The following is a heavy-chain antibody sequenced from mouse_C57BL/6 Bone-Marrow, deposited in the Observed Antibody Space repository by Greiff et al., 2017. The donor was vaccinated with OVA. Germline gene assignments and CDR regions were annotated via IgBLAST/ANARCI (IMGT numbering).Heavy chain of an antibody. J-gene: IGHJ2*01. CDR1: GYTFTSYW. Sequence: VQLQQPGAELVKPGASVKLSCKASGYTFTSYWMHWVKQRPGQGLEWIGMIHPNSGSTNYNEKFKSKATLTVDKSSSTAYMQLSSLTSEDSAVYYCARSDYYGPDYVDYWGQGTTLTVSS. CDR2: IHPNSGST. CDR3: ARSDYYGPDYVDY. V-gene: IGHV1-64*01. D-gene: IGHD1-1*01.